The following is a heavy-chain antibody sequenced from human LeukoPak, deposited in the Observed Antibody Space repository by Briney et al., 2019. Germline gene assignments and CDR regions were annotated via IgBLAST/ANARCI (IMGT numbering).Heavy chain of an antibody. V-gene: IGHV3-23*01. D-gene: IGHD2-2*01. CDR3: AKEGADIVVVPAAENWFDP. CDR1: GFTFSSNA. Sequence: GGSLRLSCAASGFTFSSNAMSWVRQAPGKGLEWVSAISGSGGSTYYADSVKGRFTISRDNSKNTLYLQMNSLRAEDTAVYYCAKEGADIVVVPAAENWFDPWGQGTLVTVSS. J-gene: IGHJ5*02. CDR2: ISGSGGST.